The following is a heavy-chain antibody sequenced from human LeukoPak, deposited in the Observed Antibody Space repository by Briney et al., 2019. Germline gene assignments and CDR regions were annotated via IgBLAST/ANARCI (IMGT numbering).Heavy chain of an antibody. CDR1: GFTFSSYA. J-gene: IGHJ4*02. D-gene: IGHD2-15*01. Sequence: AGGSLRLSCAASGFTFSSYAMHWVRQAPGKGLEWVAVISYDGSNKYYADSVKGRFTISRDNSKNTLYLQMNSLRAEDTAVYYCASDIVVVSGFDYWGQGTLVTVSS. V-gene: IGHV3-30-3*01. CDR2: ISYDGSNK. CDR3: ASDIVVVSGFDY.